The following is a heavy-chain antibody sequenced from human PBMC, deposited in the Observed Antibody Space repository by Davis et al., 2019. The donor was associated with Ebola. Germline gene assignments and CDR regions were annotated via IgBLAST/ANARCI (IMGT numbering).Heavy chain of an antibody. Sequence: GESLKISCAASGFTFSSYALHWVRQAPGKGLEWVAVISYDGHVKYYADSVRGRFTISRDNSKNTLYLQMTTLKTEDTAIYYCATEGYFESLLIDYWGQGTLVTVSS. CDR1: GFTFSSYA. V-gene: IGHV3-30*04. D-gene: IGHD3-9*01. CDR2: ISYDGHVK. J-gene: IGHJ4*02. CDR3: ATEGYFESLLIDY.